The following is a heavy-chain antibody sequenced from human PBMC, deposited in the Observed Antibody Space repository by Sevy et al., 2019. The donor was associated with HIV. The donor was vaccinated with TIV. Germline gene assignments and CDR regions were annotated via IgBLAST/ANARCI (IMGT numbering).Heavy chain of an antibody. D-gene: IGHD1-26*01. CDR1: EFTFSSYW. J-gene: IGHJ6*01. CDR2: IKQDGSEK. Sequence: GGSLRLSCAASEFTFSSYWMSWVRQAPGKGLEWVANIKQDGSEKCYVDSVKGRFTISRDNAKNSLYLQMNSLRAEDTAVYYCARSGGSYANGMDFWGQGTTVTVSS. CDR3: ARSGGSYANGMDF. V-gene: IGHV3-7*01.